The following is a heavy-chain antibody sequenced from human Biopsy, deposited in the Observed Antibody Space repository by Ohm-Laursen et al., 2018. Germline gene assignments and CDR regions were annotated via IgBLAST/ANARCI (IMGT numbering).Heavy chain of an antibody. Sequence: ASVKVSCKASGYSFTSYYMHWVRQAPGQGLEWMGMINPSGSTTSYPQIFQGRVAMTRDTSKSTVYMELSSLRSADTAVYFCARNTGWYGDLYYFDYWGQGTLVTISS. CDR1: GYSFTSYY. CDR2: INPSGSTT. J-gene: IGHJ4*02. D-gene: IGHD6-19*01. CDR3: ARNTGWYGDLYYFDY. V-gene: IGHV1-46*01.